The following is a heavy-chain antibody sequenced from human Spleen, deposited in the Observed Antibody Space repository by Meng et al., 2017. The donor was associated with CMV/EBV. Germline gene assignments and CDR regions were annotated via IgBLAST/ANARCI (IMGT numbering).Heavy chain of an antibody. CDR1: GFTFSDHY. Sequence: LSCVASGFTFSDHYMDWVRQAPGKGLEWVGRTRNKANRYTTEYAASVKGRFTISRDDSKNSLYLQMNSLKAEDTAMYYCARAGLDYWGQGTLVTVSS. J-gene: IGHJ4*02. CDR2: TRNKANRYTT. V-gene: IGHV3-72*01. CDR3: ARAGLDY.